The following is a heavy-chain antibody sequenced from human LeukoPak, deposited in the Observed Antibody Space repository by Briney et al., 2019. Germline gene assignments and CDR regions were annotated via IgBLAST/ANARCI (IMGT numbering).Heavy chain of an antibody. CDR2: IYYSGST. CDR3: ASRYCSSTSCYLDF. Sequence: SETLSLTCTVSGGSISSYYWSWIRQPPGKGLEWIGYIYYSGSTYYNPSLKSRVTISVDRSKNQFSLKLSSVTAADTAVYYCASRYCSSTSCYLDFWGQGTLVTVSS. J-gene: IGHJ4*02. V-gene: IGHV4-59*12. CDR1: GGSISSYY. D-gene: IGHD2-2*01.